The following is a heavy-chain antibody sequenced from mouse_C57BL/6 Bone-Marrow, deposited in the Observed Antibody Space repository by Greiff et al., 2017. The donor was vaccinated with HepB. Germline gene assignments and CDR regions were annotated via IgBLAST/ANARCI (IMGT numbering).Heavy chain of an antibody. CDR2: ISSGGSYT. J-gene: IGHJ4*01. CDR3: ARHHYSVDY. Sequence: EVQVVESGGDLVKPGGSLKLSCAASGFTFSSYGMSWVRQTPDKRLEWVATISSGGSYTYYPDSVKGRFTISRDNAKNTLYLQMSSLKSEDTAMYYCARHHYSVDYWGQGTSVTVSS. D-gene: IGHD1-1*02. V-gene: IGHV5-6*01. CDR1: GFTFSSYG.